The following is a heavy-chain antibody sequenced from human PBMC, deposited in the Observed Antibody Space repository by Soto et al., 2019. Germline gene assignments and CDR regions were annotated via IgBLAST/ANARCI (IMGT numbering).Heavy chain of an antibody. Sequence: QVQLVQSGAELKKPGVSVKVSCKASGYPFTTYYMNWVRQAPGQGLEWMGIINLSAGTTSYAQKFXGXVXMXXDTSTSTVYMELSSLRSEDTAVYYCATPGHSSGWSSYAMGVWGQGTTVTVSS. CDR1: GYPFTTYY. CDR3: ATPGHSSGWSSYAMGV. D-gene: IGHD6-19*01. V-gene: IGHV1-46*03. CDR2: INLSAGTT. J-gene: IGHJ6*02.